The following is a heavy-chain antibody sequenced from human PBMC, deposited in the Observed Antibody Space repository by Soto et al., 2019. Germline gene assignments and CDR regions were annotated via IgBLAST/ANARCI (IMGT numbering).Heavy chain of an antibody. CDR3: ARGLAVAGTGYYFDY. CDR2: INHSGST. V-gene: IGHV4-34*01. Sequence: SETLSRTCAVYGGSFSCYYWSWIRPPPGKGLEWIGEINHSGSTNYNPSLKSRVTISVDTSKNQFSLKLSSVTAADTAVYYCARGLAVAGTGYYFDYWGQGTLVTVSS. CDR1: GGSFSCYY. J-gene: IGHJ4*02. D-gene: IGHD6-19*01.